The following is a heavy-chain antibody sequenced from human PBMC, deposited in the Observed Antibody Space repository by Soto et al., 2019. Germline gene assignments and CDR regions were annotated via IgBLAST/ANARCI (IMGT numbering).Heavy chain of an antibody. Sequence: EVQLVESGGGLVQPGGSLRLSCAASGFTFSSYEMNWVRQAPGKGLEWVSYISSSGSTIYYADSVKGRFTISRDNAKNSLYLQMNSLRAQDTAVYYCARDLGYSNGWPRGYFDYWGQGTLVTVSS. D-gene: IGHD6-19*01. CDR2: ISSSGSTI. J-gene: IGHJ4*02. V-gene: IGHV3-48*03. CDR3: ARDLGYSNGWPRGYFDY. CDR1: GFTFSSYE.